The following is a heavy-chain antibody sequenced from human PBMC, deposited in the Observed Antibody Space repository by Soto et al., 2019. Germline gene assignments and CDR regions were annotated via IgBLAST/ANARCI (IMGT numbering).Heavy chain of an antibody. Sequence: SQTLPLSCTVSRAYYTDYDWSRIRQPTGKRLEWIGYIYYSGSTSYNPSIASRVTLSADTYKKQFSLKQMSGTAADTAAYYCERDSGGPGDYWGQGFLVTVSS. CDR1: RAYYTDYD. CDR2: IYYSGST. V-gene: IGHV4-59*01. CDR3: ERDSGGPGDY. D-gene: IGHD2-15*01. J-gene: IGHJ4*02.